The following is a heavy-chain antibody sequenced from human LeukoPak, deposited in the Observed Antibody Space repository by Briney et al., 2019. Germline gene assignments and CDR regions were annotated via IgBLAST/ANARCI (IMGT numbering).Heavy chain of an antibody. J-gene: IGHJ4*02. CDR3: ARDLLNEGNHLDY. CDR2: INSDGSNT. D-gene: IGHD4-23*01. CDR1: GFTFNTYW. Sequence: GGSLRLSCAASGFTFNTYWMHWVRQAPGKGLEWVSRINSDGSNTNYADSVKGRFTISRDNAKNTLYLQMNSLRVEDTAVYYCARDLLNEGNHLDYWGQGTLVTVSS. V-gene: IGHV3-74*01.